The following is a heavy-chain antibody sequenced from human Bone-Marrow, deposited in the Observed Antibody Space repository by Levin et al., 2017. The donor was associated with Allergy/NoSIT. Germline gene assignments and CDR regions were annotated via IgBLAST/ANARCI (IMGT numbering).Heavy chain of an antibody. CDR2: IKPDGSEK. V-gene: IGHV3-7*01. CDR1: GFTFSTYW. J-gene: IGHJ4*02. D-gene: IGHD4-23*01. Sequence: PGESLKISCAASGFTFSTYWMSWVRQAPGKGLEWVANIKPDGSEKYYVDSVKGRFTISRDNAENSLYLQMNSLRAEDTAVYYCARKNSLDNWGQGTLVTVSS. CDR3: ARKNSLDN.